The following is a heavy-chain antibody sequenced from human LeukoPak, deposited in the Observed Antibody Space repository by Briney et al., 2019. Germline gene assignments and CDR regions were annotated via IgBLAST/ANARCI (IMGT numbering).Heavy chain of an antibody. D-gene: IGHD3-10*01. CDR2: IYYSGST. J-gene: IGHJ5*02. Sequence: SGTLSLTCTVSGGSISSYYWSWIRQPPGKGLEWIGYIYYSGSTNYNPSLKSRVTISVDTSKNQFSLKLSSVTAADTAVYYCARVPGVRGVIPRWFDPWGQGTLVTVSS. CDR1: GGSISSYY. V-gene: IGHV4-59*01. CDR3: ARVPGVRGVIPRWFDP.